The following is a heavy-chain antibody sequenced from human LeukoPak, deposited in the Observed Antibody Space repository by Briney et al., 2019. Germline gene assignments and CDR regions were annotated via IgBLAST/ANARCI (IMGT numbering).Heavy chain of an antibody. J-gene: IGHJ3*02. V-gene: IGHV4-59*08. Sequence: SETLSLTCTVSGGSISSYYWSWIRQPPGKGLEWIGYIYYSGSTNYNPSLKSRVTISVDTSKNQFSLKLSSVTAADTAVYYCARYPRGYSGYDFDAFDIWGQGTVVTVSS. CDR1: GGSISSYY. CDR2: IYYSGST. D-gene: IGHD5-12*01. CDR3: ARYPRGYSGYDFDAFDI.